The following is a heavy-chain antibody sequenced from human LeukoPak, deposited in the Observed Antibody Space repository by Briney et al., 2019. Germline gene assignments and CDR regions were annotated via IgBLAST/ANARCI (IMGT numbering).Heavy chain of an antibody. Sequence: PGGSLRLSCAASGFTFSSYAMSWVRQAPGKGLEWVSAISGSGGSTYYADSVKGRFTISRDTSKNTLYLQMNSLRAEDTAVYYCAGGWFGEDYYFDYWGQGTLVTVSS. CDR3: AGGWFGEDYYFDY. CDR2: ISGSGGST. D-gene: IGHD3-10*01. V-gene: IGHV3-23*01. CDR1: GFTFSSYA. J-gene: IGHJ4*02.